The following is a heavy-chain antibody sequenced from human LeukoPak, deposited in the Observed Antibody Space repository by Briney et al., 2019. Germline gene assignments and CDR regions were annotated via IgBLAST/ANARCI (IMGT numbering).Heavy chain of an antibody. Sequence: SESLSLTCSVSGASVSTTAYFWNWIRQPAGEGLEWIGRIYAGGNTHYNPSLKSRVTMSLDTSKNQFSLTMNSVTAADSAVYFCASYREAYDLYPHGLDVWGRGTVVTVSS. CDR2: IYAGGNT. V-gene: IGHV4-61*02. CDR3: ASYREAYDLYPHGLDV. CDR1: GASVSTTAYF. J-gene: IGHJ3*01. D-gene: IGHD5-24*01.